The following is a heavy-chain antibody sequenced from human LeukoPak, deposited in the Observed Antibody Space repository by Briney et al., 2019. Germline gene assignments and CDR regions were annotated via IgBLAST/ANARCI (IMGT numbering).Heavy chain of an antibody. Sequence: GESLKISCKGSGYSFTSYGISWVRQAPAQGLEWMGWISAYNGNTNYAQKLQGRVTMTTDTSTSTAYMELRSLRSDDTAVYYCARDLGTYYDILTGLYYFDYWGQGTLVTVSS. J-gene: IGHJ4*02. V-gene: IGHV1-18*01. CDR3: ARDLGTYYDILTGLYYFDY. CDR2: ISAYNGNT. CDR1: GYSFTSYG. D-gene: IGHD3-9*01.